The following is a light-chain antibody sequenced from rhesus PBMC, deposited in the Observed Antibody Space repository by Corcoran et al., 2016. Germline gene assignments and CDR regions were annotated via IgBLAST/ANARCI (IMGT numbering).Light chain of an antibody. V-gene: IGKV1-22*01. CDR3: QQYSSRPYS. CDR2: KAS. J-gene: IGKJ2*01. CDR1: QGSSSW. Sequence: DIQMTQSPSSLSASVGDTVTITCRASQGSSSWSAWYQQKPGKAPKLLIYKASSLQSGVPSRFSGSGSRTEFTRTISSLQSEDFATYYCQQYSSRPYSFGQGTKVEIE.